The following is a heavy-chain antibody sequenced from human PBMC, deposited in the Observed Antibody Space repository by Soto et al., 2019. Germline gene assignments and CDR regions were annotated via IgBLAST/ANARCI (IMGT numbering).Heavy chain of an antibody. CDR2: IWYDGSNK. V-gene: IGHV3-33*01. D-gene: IGHD3-10*01. J-gene: IGHJ4*02. CDR1: GFTFSSYG. CDR3: ARDQAATYYYGSGSYYEFDY. Sequence: LSLTCAASGFTFSSYGMHWVRQAPGKGLEWVAVIWYDGSNKYYADSVKGRFTISRDNSKNTLYLQMNSLRAEDTAVYYCARDQAATYYYGSGSYYEFDYWGQGTLVTVSS.